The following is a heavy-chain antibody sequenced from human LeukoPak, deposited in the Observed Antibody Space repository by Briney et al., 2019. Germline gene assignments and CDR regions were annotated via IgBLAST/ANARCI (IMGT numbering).Heavy chain of an antibody. CDR1: GFTFSSYA. V-gene: IGHV3-30-3*01. Sequence: GGSLRLSCAASGFTFSSYAMHWVRQAPGKGLERGAVISYDGSNKYYADSVKGRFTISRDNSKNTLYLQMNSLRAEDTAVYYCARGSHYYDSSGYYFDYWGQGTLVTVSS. D-gene: IGHD3-22*01. CDR3: ARGSHYYDSSGYYFDY. J-gene: IGHJ4*02. CDR2: ISYDGSNK.